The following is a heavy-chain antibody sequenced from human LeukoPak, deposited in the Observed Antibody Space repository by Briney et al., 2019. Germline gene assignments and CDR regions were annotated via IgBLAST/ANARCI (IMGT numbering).Heavy chain of an antibody. J-gene: IGHJ4*02. CDR1: GGSISSGSYY. Sequence: PSQTLSLTCTVSGGSISSGSYYWSWIRQPAGKGLEWSGHFYISGDTNYNPSLKSRVSISVDTSKNQFSLKLSSVTAADTAVYYCARVSWAVVGTGYFDYWGQGTLVTVSS. D-gene: IGHD6-19*01. V-gene: IGHV4-61*09. CDR3: ARVSWAVVGTGYFDY. CDR2: FYISGDT.